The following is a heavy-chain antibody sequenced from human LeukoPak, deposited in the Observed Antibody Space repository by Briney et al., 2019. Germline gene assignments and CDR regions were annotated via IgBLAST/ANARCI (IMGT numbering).Heavy chain of an antibody. J-gene: IGHJ4*02. CDR1: GFTFSSYG. Sequence: GGSLRLSCAASGFTFSSYGINWVRQAPGKGLEWVSYISSSSSTIYYADSVKGRFTISRDNAKNSLYLQMNSLRAADTAVYYCARRARYFDYWGQGTLVTVSS. CDR3: ARRARYFDY. CDR2: ISSSSSTI. V-gene: IGHV3-48*01.